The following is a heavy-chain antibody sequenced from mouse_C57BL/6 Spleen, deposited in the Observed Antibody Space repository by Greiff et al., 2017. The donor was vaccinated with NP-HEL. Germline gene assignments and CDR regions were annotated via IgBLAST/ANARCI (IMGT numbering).Heavy chain of an antibody. V-gene: IGHV1-72*01. J-gene: IGHJ4*01. CDR1: GYTFTSYW. CDR3: ARSAFDGYYLYYYAMDY. D-gene: IGHD2-3*01. CDR2: IDPNSGGT. Sequence: VQLQQSGAELVKPGASVKLSCKASGYTFTSYWMHWVKQRPGRGLEWIGRIDPNSGGTKYNEKFKSKATLTVDKPSSTAYMQLSSLTSEDSAVYYCARSAFDGYYLYYYAMDYWGQGTSVTVSS.